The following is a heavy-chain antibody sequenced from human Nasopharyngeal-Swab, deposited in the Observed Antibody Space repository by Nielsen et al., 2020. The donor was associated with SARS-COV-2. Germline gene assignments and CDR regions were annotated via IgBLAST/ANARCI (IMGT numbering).Heavy chain of an antibody. Sequence: SETLSLTCTVSGGSLSSSNYYWGWIRQPPGKGLEWIGTVSYSGPTYYNPSLKSRVTMSVDTSKNHFSLRLTSVTAADTAVCYCGRLTKTTVTRRLYFDYWGQGTLVTVSS. D-gene: IGHD4-11*01. CDR3: GRLTKTTVTRRLYFDY. J-gene: IGHJ4*02. CDR2: VSYSGPT. V-gene: IGHV4-39*02. CDR1: GGSLSSSNYY.